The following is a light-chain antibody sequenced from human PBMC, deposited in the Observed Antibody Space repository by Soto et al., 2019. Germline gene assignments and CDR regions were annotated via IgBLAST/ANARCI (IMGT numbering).Light chain of an antibody. V-gene: IGLV2-14*01. J-gene: IGLJ2*01. CDR1: SSDVGGYNH. CDR2: DVS. Sequence: QSALTQPASMSGSPGQSITISCTGTSSDVGGYNHVAWYQQHPGKAPKLIIYDVSNRPSGVSNRFSGSKSGNTASLTISGLQAEDEADYYCSSNTGSSTTPVVFGGGTKLTVL. CDR3: SSNTGSSTTPVV.